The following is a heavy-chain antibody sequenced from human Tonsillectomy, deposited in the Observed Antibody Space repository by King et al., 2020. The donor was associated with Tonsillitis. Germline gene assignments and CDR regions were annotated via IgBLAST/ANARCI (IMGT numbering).Heavy chain of an antibody. J-gene: IGHJ5*02. V-gene: IGHV1-18*01. CDR1: GYTFTSYG. Sequence: QLVQSGAEVKKPGASVKVSCKASGYTFTSYGISWVRQAPGQGLEWMGWISAYNGNTNYAQKLQGRVTMTTDTSTSTAYMELRSLRSDDTAVYYCARVYDDFWSGSGGWFDPWGQGTLVTVSS. CDR3: ARVYDDFWSGSGGWFDP. CDR2: ISAYNGNT. D-gene: IGHD3-3*01.